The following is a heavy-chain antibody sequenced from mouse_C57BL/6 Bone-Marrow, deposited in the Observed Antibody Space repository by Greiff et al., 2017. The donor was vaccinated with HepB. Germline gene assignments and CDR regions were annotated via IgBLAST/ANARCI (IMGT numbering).Heavy chain of an antibody. D-gene: IGHD2-2*01. Sequence: EVQLVESGEGLVKPGGSLKLSCAASGFTFSSYAMSWVRQTPEKRLEWVAYISSGGDYIYYADTVKGRFTISRDNARNTLHLQMSSLKSEDTAMYYCTRMVTTSYYAMDYWGQGTSVTVSS. CDR1: GFTFSSYA. J-gene: IGHJ4*01. CDR2: ISSGGDYI. V-gene: IGHV5-9-1*02. CDR3: TRMVTTSYYAMDY.